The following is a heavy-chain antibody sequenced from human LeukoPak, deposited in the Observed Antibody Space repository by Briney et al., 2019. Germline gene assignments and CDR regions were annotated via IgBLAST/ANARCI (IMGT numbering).Heavy chain of an antibody. CDR1: GGSIDSYY. Sequence: PSETLSLTCTVSGGSIDSYYWSWIRQPPGKRLEWIGYLYYTGSTNYNPSLKSRVTISFDTSKNLFSLNLISVTAADTAVYYCARHHEYIWGSSVDYYAMDVWGQGTTVTVSS. D-gene: IGHD3-16*01. CDR3: ARHHEYIWGSSVDYYAMDV. V-gene: IGHV4-59*08. CDR2: LYYTGST. J-gene: IGHJ6*02.